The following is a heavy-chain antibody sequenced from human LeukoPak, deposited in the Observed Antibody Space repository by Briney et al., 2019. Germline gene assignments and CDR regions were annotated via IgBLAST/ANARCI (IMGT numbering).Heavy chain of an antibody. CDR1: GFTFSGST. Sequence: GESLRLSCAASGFTFSGSTMHWVGQPPRKGLEWVGRIRSKAGNYATAYATSVKGRFTLSRDNSKNTAYLQMNSLKTEDTAVYYCIRGAASGSYYGLDVWGQGATVTVSS. CDR2: IRSKAGNYAT. J-gene: IGHJ6*02. CDR3: IRGAASGSYYGLDV. D-gene: IGHD1-26*01. V-gene: IGHV3-73*01.